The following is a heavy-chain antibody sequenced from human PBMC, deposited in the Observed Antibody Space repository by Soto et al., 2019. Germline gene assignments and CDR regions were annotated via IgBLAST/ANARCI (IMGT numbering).Heavy chain of an antibody. J-gene: IGHJ4*02. V-gene: IGHV3-23*01. Sequence: EVQLLESEGGLVQPGGSLRLSCTASGFTFSSYAMSWVRQAPGKGLEWVSDISGSGGSTYYADSVKGRFTISRDNSKNTLYLQMNSLRAEDTAVYYCAKDPSAARIFGVVDDYWGQGTLVTVSS. D-gene: IGHD3-3*01. CDR2: ISGSGGST. CDR1: GFTFSSYA. CDR3: AKDPSAARIFGVVDDY.